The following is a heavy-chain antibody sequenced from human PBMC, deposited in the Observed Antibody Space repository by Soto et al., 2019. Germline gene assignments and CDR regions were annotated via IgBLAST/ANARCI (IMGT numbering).Heavy chain of an antibody. D-gene: IGHD5-12*01. V-gene: IGHV3-23*01. CDR2: ISESGGAI. CDR3: AKYGYSGYGDFDY. CDR1: GFTFSSYA. J-gene: IGHJ4*02. Sequence: LRLSCAASGFTFSSYAMSWVRQAPGKGLEWVSAISESGGAIYYSDSVKGRFTISRDNSKNTLYLEMNSLRAEDTAVYYCAKYGYSGYGDFDYWGQGTLVTVSS.